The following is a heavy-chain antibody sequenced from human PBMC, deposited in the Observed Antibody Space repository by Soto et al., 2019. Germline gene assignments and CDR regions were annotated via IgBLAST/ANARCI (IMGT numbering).Heavy chain of an antibody. CDR3: AKDNASITSLHDYFDY. CDR1: GFTFSSYA. Sequence: PGGSLRLSCAASGFTFSSYAMSWVRQAPGKGLEWVSAISGSGGSTYYADSVKGRFTISRDNSKNTLYLQMNSLRAEDTAVYYYAKDNASITSLHDYFDYWGQGTLGTVSS. J-gene: IGHJ4*02. D-gene: IGHD3-10*01. V-gene: IGHV3-23*01. CDR2: ISGSGGST.